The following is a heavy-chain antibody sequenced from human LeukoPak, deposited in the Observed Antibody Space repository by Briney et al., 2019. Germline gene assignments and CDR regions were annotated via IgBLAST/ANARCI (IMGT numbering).Heavy chain of an antibody. CDR1: GFTFSIYG. CDR2: ITSNGGTT. V-gene: IGHV3-64*01. D-gene: IGHD4-23*01. J-gene: IGHJ4*02. CDR3: ARGIRWASDY. Sequence: GGSPTLSCAASGFTFSIYGMVWVRQAPGKGLEYVSGITSNGGTTYYGNSVKGRFTISRDNSKDTLYLQMGSLRTEDMAVYYCARGIRWASDYWGQGSLVTVAS.